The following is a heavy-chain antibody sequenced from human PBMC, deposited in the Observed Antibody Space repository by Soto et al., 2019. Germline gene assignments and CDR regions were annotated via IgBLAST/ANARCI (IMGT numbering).Heavy chain of an antibody. D-gene: IGHD5-18*01. V-gene: IGHV3-11*06. CDR3: ASRERGSYGK. Sequence: PGGSLRLSCAASVFTFSDYYMSWIRQAPGKGLEWVSYISSSSSYTNYADSVKGRLTISRDNAKNSRYLQMNSLRAEDTAVYYCASRERGSYGKWGQGTLVTVSS. CDR1: VFTFSDYY. J-gene: IGHJ4*02. CDR2: ISSSSSYT.